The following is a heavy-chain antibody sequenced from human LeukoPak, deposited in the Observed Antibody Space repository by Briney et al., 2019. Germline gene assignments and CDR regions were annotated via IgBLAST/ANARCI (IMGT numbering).Heavy chain of an antibody. D-gene: IGHD5-18*01. V-gene: IGHV3-15*01. J-gene: IGHJ4*02. CDR3: AKDALVGGYSYGYGTDY. CDR2: IKAKAHGGTI. CDR1: GFTFINAW. Sequence: GGSLRLSCAASGFTFINAWMAWVRQAPGKGLEWVGRIKAKAHGGTIEYAAPVKGRFTISRDDSKNTLYLQMNSLKTEDTAVYYCAKDALVGGYSYGYGTDYWGQGTLVTVSS.